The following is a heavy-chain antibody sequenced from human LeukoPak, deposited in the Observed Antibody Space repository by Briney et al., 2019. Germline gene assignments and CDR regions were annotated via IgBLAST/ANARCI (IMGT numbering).Heavy chain of an antibody. CDR2: IWYDGSNK. Sequence: GGSLRLSCAASGFTFSSYGMHWVRQAPGKGLEWVALIWYDGSNKYYADSVKGRFTISRDNSKNTLYLQMNSLRAEDTAVYYCARDWSRFGELLYYWGQGTLVTVSS. D-gene: IGHD3-10*01. V-gene: IGHV3-33*01. CDR3: ARDWSRFGELLYY. J-gene: IGHJ4*02. CDR1: GFTFSSYG.